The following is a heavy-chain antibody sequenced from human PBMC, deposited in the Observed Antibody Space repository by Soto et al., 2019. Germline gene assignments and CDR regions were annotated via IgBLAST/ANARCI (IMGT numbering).Heavy chain of an antibody. CDR2: VSYSGST. Sequence: ASETLSLTCSLSGGAIGGYYWSWIRQPPGKALEWIGYVSYSGSTYYNPSLKSRVTISVDTSKNHFSLKLGSVTAADTALYYCSRRAPEGFDPWGQGTLVTVSS. CDR1: GGAIGGYY. V-gene: IGHV4-59*04. J-gene: IGHJ5*02. CDR3: SRRAPEGFDP.